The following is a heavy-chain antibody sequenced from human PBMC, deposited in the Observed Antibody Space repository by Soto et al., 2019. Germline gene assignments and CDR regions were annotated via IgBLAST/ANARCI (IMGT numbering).Heavy chain of an antibody. CDR1: GYTLTSYG. D-gene: IGHD3-3*01. V-gene: IGHV1-18*01. CDR3: ARQRITIFGVVIGAFDI. J-gene: IGHJ3*02. CDR2: ISAYNGNT. Sequence: ASVKVSCKASGYTLTSYGISWVRQAPGQGLEWMGWISAYNGNTNYAQKLQGRVTMTTDTSTSTAYMELRSLRSDDTAVYYCARQRITIFGVVIGAFDIWGQGTMVTVSS.